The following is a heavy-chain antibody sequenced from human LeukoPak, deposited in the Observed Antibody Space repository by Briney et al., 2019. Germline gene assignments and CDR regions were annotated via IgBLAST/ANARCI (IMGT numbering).Heavy chain of an antibody. CDR1: GFTVSSNY. V-gene: IGHV3-53*01. J-gene: IGHJ3*02. CDR2: IYSGGST. CDR3: ATNADSSGYYNDAFDI. D-gene: IGHD3-22*01. Sequence: PGGSLRLSCAASGFTVSSNYMSWVRQAPRKGLEWVSVIYSGGSTYYADSVKGRFTISRDNSKNTLYLQMNSLRAEDTAVYYCATNADSSGYYNDAFDIWGQGTMVTVSS.